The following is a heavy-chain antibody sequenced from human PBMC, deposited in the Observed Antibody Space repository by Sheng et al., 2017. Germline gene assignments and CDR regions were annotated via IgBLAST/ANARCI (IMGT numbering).Heavy chain of an antibody. CDR2: INPNSGGT. D-gene: IGHD3-3*01. CDR3: ARGYDFWSGSYYYYMDV. Sequence: QVQLVQSGAEMKKPGASVKVSCKASGYTFTGYYMHWVRQAPGQGLEWMGRINPNSGGTNYAQKFQGRVTMTRDTSISTAYMELSRLRSDDTAVYYCARGYDFWSGSYYYYMDVWGKGTTVTVSS. J-gene: IGHJ6*03. CDR1: GYTFTGYY. V-gene: IGHV1-2*06.